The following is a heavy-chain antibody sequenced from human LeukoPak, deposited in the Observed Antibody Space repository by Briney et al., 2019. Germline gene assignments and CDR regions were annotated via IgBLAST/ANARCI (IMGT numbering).Heavy chain of an antibody. V-gene: IGHV4-4*07. D-gene: IGHD3-3*01. CDR1: GGSISSYY. CDR3: ARTPRRRITIFGVVRSLGSSCYYYMDV. CDR2: IYTSGST. J-gene: IGHJ6*03. Sequence: SETLSLTCTVSGGSISSYYWSWIRQPAGKGLEWIGRIYTSGSTNYNPSLKSRVTMSAVTSKNQFSLKLSSVTAADTAVYYCARTPRRRITIFGVVRSLGSSCYYYMDVWGKGTTVTVSS.